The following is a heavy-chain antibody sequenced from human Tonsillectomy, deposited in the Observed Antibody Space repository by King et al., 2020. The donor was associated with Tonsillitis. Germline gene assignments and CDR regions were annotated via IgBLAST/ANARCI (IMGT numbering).Heavy chain of an antibody. Sequence: QLVQSGAEVKKPGASVKVSCKASGYTFTSYGISWVRQAPGQGLEWMGWISAYNGNTNYAQKLQGRVTMTTDTSTSTAYMELRSLRSDDTAVYYCARDRLRVQVGATMSAGYWGQGTLVTVSS. V-gene: IGHV1-18*04. CDR3: ARDRLRVQVGATMSAGY. D-gene: IGHD1-26*01. CDR1: GYTFTSYG. J-gene: IGHJ4*02. CDR2: ISAYNGNT.